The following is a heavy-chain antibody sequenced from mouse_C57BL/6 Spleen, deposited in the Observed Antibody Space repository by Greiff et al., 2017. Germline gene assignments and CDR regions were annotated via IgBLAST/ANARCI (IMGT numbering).Heavy chain of an antibody. D-gene: IGHD2-3*01. J-gene: IGHJ3*01. CDR1: GYTFTDYY. V-gene: IGHV1-19*01. Sequence: VQLQQSGPVLVKPGASVKMSCKASGYTFTDYYMNWVKQSHGKSLEWIGVINPYNGGTSYNQQFKGKATLTVDKSSSTAYMELNSLTSEDSAVYYCATDGSSFAYWGQGTLVTVSA. CDR3: ATDGSSFAY. CDR2: INPYNGGT.